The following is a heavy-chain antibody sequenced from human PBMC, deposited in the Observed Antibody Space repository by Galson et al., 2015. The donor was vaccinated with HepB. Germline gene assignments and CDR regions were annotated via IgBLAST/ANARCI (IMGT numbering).Heavy chain of an antibody. V-gene: IGHV3-9*01. CDR2: ISWNSGSI. CDR1: GFTFDDYA. D-gene: IGHD3-10*01. CDR3: AKDAFIMSQFFDY. Sequence: SLRLSCAASGFTFDDYAMHWVRQAPGKGLEWVSGISWNSGSIGYADSVKGRFTISRDNAKNSLYLQMNSLRAEDTALYYCAKDAFIMSQFFDYWGQGTLVTVSS. J-gene: IGHJ4*02.